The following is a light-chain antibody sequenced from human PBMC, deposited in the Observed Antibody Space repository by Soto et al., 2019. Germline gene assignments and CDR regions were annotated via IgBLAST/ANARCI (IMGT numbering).Light chain of an antibody. V-gene: IGLV2-14*01. CDR3: SSYTSSSTPCV. CDR1: SSDVGGYNY. J-gene: IGLJ1*01. Sequence: QSVLTQPASVSGSPGQSITISCTGTSSDVGGYNYVSWYQRHPGKAPKLMIYEVSNRPSGVSNRFSGSKSGNTASLTISGLQAEDEADYYCSSYTSSSTPCVFATGTKVTVL. CDR2: EVS.